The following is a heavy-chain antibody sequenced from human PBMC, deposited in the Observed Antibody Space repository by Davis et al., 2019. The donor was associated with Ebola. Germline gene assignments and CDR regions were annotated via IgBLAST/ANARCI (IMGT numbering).Heavy chain of an antibody. CDR1: GGTFSSYA. V-gene: IGHV1-69*13. CDR2: IIPIFGTA. D-gene: IGHD5-12*01. Sequence: SVKVSCKASGGTFSSYAISWVRQAPGQGLEWMGGIIPIFGTANYAQKFQGRVTITADESTSTAYMELSSLRSEDTAVYYCAKRGYSGYDAIGGMDVWGQGTTVTVSS. CDR3: AKRGYSGYDAIGGMDV. J-gene: IGHJ6*02.